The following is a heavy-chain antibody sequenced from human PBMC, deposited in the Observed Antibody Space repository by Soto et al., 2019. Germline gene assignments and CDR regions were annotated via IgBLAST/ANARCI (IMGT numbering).Heavy chain of an antibody. CDR3: AKEGRRYRSSSWYFDY. D-gene: IGHD6-6*01. Sequence: PGGSLRLSCAASGFTFSSYGMHWVRQAPGKGLEWVAVISYDGSNKYYADSVKGRFTISRDNSKNTLYLQMNSLRAEDTAVYYCAKEGRRYRSSSWYFDYWGQGTLVTVS. J-gene: IGHJ4*02. CDR2: ISYDGSNK. V-gene: IGHV3-30*18. CDR1: GFTFSSYG.